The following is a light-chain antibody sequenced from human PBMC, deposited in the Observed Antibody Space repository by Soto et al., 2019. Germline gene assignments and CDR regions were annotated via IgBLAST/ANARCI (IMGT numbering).Light chain of an antibody. CDR3: SSYTSSGTLVV. CDR2: DVT. CDR1: SSDIGAYNF. Sequence: QSALTQPASVSGSPGQSITISCTGSSSDIGAYNFVSWYQQHPGNVPKLMFFDVTNRPSGVSNRFSGSKSGNTASLTISGLQAEDEADYYCSSYTSSGTLVVFGGGTKVTVL. V-gene: IGLV2-14*03. J-gene: IGLJ2*01.